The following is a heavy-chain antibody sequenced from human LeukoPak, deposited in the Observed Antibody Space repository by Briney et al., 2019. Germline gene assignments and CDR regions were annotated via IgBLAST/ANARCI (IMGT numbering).Heavy chain of an antibody. CDR2: IYYSGST. V-gene: IGHV4-31*03. CDR3: ARGYCSSTSCYTSWFDP. Sequence: SETLSLTCTVSGGPISSGGYYWSWIRQHPGKGLEWIGYIYYSGSTYYNPSLKSRVTISVDTSKNQFSLKLSSVTAADTAVYYCARGYCSSTSCYTSWFDPWGQGTLVTVSS. CDR1: GGPISSGGYY. J-gene: IGHJ5*02. D-gene: IGHD2-2*02.